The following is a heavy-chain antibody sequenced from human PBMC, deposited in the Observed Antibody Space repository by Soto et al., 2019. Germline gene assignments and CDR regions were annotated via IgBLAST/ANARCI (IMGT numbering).Heavy chain of an antibody. CDR2: FDPEDGET. J-gene: IGHJ4*02. D-gene: IGHD4-17*01. V-gene: IGHV1-24*01. CDR1: GYTLTELS. Sequence: ASVKVSCKVSGYTLTELSMHWVRQAPGKGLEWMGGFDPEDGETIYAQKFQGRVTMTEDTSTDTAYMELSSLRSEDTAVYYCATDAPANDYGDYVGGTWGQGTLVTVS. CDR3: ATDAPANDYGDYVGGT.